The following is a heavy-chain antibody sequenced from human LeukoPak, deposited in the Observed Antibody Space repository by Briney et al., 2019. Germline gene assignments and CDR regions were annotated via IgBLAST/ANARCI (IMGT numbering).Heavy chain of an antibody. V-gene: IGHV3-23*01. J-gene: IGHJ4*02. D-gene: IGHD6-13*01. CDR2: ISGSGGST. Sequence: ASVKVSCKASGGTFSSYAMSWVRQAPGKGLEWVSAISGSGGSTYYADSVKGRFTISRDNSKNTLYLQMNSLRAEDTAVYYCAKDHPYLIAAAEVWGQGTLVTVSS. CDR1: GGTFSSYA. CDR3: AKDHPYLIAAAEV.